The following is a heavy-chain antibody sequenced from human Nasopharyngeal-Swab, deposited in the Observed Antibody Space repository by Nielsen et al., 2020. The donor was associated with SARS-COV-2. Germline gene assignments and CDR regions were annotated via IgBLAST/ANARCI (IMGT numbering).Heavy chain of an antibody. Sequence: ASVKVSCKASGYTFTGYYMHWVRQAPGQGLVWMGWINPNSGGTNYAQKFQGWVTMTRDTSISTAYMELSRLRSDDTAVYYCARALGYCSSTSCDTGENYYYYGMDVWGQGTTVTVSS. CDR3: ARALGYCSSTSCDTGENYYYYGMDV. CDR1: GYTFTGYY. CDR2: INPNSGGT. J-gene: IGHJ6*02. V-gene: IGHV1-2*04. D-gene: IGHD2-2*02.